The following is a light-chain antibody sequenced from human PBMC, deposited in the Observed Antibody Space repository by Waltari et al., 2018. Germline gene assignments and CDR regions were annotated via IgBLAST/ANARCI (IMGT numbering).Light chain of an antibody. CDR1: QSVSTY. CDR2: HAS. CDR3: QHYLRLPAT. J-gene: IGKJ1*01. V-gene: IGKV3-20*01. Sequence: EIVLTQSPATLSLSPGERATLSCRASQSVSTYLAWYQQKPGQAPRLLIYHASSRATGIPDRFSGSGSGTDFSLTISRLEPEDFAVYYCQHYLRLPATFGQGTKVEIK.